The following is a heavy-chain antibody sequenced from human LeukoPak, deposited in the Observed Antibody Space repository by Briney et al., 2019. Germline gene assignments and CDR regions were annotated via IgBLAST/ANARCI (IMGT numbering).Heavy chain of an antibody. J-gene: IGHJ4*02. CDR2: INYSGGST. CDR3: ANRPGWRAFDS. V-gene: IGHV3-23*01. Sequence: PGGSLRLSCAASGFTFSSDAMSWVRQAPRKGLEWVSTINYSGGSTYYADSVKGRFTISRDNSKNTLYLQMNSLRVEDTAVYYCANRPGWRAFDSWGQGTLVTVSS. CDR1: GFTFSSDA.